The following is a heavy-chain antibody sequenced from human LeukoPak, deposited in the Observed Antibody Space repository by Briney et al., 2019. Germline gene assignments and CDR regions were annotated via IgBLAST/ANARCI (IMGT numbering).Heavy chain of an antibody. CDR3: ARQTYSSGWYYYYYYMDV. V-gene: IGHV1-46*01. CDR2: INPSGGST. CDR1: GYTFTSYY. D-gene: IGHD6-19*01. Sequence: ASVKVSCKASGYTFTSYYMHWVRQAPGQGLEWMGIINPSGGSTSYAQKFQGRFTMTRDTSTSTVYMELSSLRAEDTAVYYCARQTYSSGWYYYYYYMDVWGKGTTVTISS. J-gene: IGHJ6*03.